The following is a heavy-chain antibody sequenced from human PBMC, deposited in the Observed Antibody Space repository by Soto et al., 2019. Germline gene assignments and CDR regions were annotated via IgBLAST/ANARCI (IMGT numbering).Heavy chain of an antibody. V-gene: IGHV1-3*05. CDR2: FNGGNGNT. J-gene: IGHJ4*02. CDR1: GYTFTSYA. Sequence: QVQLVQSGAEEKKPGASVKVSCKASGYTFTSYAMHWVRQAPGQRLEWMGWFNGGNGNTKYLQKFQGRGNSTRDTSASTAYRELSSLRSEDTAVYYCARSIVVVTALDYWGQGTLVTVSS. CDR3: ARSIVVVTALDY. D-gene: IGHD2-21*02.